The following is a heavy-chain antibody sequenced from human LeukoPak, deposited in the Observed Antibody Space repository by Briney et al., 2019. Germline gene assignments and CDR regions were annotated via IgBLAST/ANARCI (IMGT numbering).Heavy chain of an antibody. CDR2: ISSSSSYI. CDR3: ARGRQLRRFDY. Sequence: GGSLRLSCAASGFTFSSYSMNWVRQAPGKGLEGVSSISSSSSYIYYADSVKGRFTISRDNAKNSLYLQMNSLRAEDTAVYYCARGRQLRRFDYCGQGTLVTVSS. V-gene: IGHV3-21*01. CDR1: GFTFSSYS. D-gene: IGHD6-6*01. J-gene: IGHJ4*02.